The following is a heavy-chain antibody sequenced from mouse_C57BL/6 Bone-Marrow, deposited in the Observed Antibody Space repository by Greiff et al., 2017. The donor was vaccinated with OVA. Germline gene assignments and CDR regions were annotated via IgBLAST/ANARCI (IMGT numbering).Heavy chain of an antibody. CDR2: ISGGGGNT. J-gene: IGHJ3*01. CDR1: GFTFSSYT. Sequence: EVMLVESGGGLVKPGGSLKLSCAASGFTFSSYTMSWVRQTPEKRLEWVATISGGGGNTYYPDSVKGRFTISRDNAKNTLYLQMSSLRSEDTALYYWARHAHYYGSSFPFAYWGQGTLVTVSA. D-gene: IGHD1-1*01. V-gene: IGHV5-9*01. CDR3: ARHAHYYGSSFPFAY.